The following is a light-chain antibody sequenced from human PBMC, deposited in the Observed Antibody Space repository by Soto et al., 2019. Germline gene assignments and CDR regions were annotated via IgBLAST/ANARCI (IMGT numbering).Light chain of an antibody. Sequence: EIVLKQSPATLSVSPGERAALSCRAIQSVSNNLAWYQQKPGQPPRLLIFGASTRATGIPARFSGSGSAAEFALTLSTLQSEDFAVYYCQQYSVWPLTFGGGTKVEIK. J-gene: IGKJ4*01. CDR3: QQYSVWPLT. CDR2: GAS. CDR1: QSVSNN. V-gene: IGKV3D-15*01.